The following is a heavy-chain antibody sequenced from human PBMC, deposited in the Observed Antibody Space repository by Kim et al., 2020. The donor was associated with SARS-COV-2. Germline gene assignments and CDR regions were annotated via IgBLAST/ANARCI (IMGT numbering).Heavy chain of an antibody. CDR2: STGSSTR. J-gene: IGHJ4*02. V-gene: IGHV3-48*02. CDR3: ATDRTY. Sequence: STGSSTRYYADSVKGRFTSSRDNAKNSLYLQMNSMRDEDTAVYYCATDRTYWGQGTLVTVSS.